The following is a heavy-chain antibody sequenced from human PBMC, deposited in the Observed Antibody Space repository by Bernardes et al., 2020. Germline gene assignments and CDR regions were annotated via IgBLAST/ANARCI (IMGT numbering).Heavy chain of an antibody. CDR3: ARAKDYDYIWGSYRPDAFDI. D-gene: IGHD3-16*02. CDR2: IYYSGST. J-gene: IGHJ3*02. V-gene: IGHV4-39*01. CDR1: GGSISSSSYY. Sequence: SETLSLTCTVSGGSISSSSYYWGWIRQPPGKGLEWIGSIYYSGSTYYNPSLKSRVTISVDTSKNQFSLKLSSVTAADTAVYYCARAKDYDYIWGSYRPDAFDIWGQGTMVTVSS.